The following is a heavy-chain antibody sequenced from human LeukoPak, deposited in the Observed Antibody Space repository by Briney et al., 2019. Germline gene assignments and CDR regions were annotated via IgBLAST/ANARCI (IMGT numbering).Heavy chain of an antibody. D-gene: IGHD3-3*01. CDR2: ISSSSSTI. CDR1: GFTFSSYS. Sequence: GGSLRLSXAASGFTFSSYSMNWVRQAPGKGLEWVSYISSSSSTIYYADSVKGRFTISRDNAKNSLYLQMNSLRAEDTAVYYCARDETGITIFGETFAFDIWGQGTMVTVSS. V-gene: IGHV3-48*01. J-gene: IGHJ3*02. CDR3: ARDETGITIFGETFAFDI.